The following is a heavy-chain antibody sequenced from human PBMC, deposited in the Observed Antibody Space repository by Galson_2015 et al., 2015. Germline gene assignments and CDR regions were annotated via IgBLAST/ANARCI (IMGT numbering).Heavy chain of an antibody. CDR2: TWYDGSKK. J-gene: IGHJ3*02. D-gene: IGHD6-13*01. Sequence: SLRLSCAASEFTFSTYGMHWVRQAPGKGLEWVALTWYDGSKKYYADSVKGRFTISRDNSENTLYLQMNSLTAEDTAVYYCARDKGYTFGLAFDIWGQGTMVTVSS. CDR3: ARDKGYTFGLAFDI. V-gene: IGHV3-33*01. CDR1: EFTFSTYG.